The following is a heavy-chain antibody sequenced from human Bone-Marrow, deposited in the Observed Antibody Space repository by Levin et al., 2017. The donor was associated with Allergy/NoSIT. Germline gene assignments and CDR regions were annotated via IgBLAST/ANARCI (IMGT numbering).Heavy chain of an antibody. V-gene: IGHV1-18*01. Sequence: ASVKVSCKASGYTFTSYGISWVRQAPGQGLEWMGWIRGYDGNTKYAQNLQGRVTMTTDTATSTAYMEVRSLRLDDTAVYFCARWVSQLLSVTLRGGWVDPWGQGTLVTVSA. CDR2: IRGYDGNT. CDR3: ARWVSQLLSVTLRGGWVDP. CDR1: GYTFTSYG. J-gene: IGHJ5*02. D-gene: IGHD2-2*01.